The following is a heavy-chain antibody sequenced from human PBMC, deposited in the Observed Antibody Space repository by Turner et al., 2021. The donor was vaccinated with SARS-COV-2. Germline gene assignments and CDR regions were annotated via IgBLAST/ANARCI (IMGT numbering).Heavy chain of an antibody. CDR2: IHYSGST. Sequence: QVQLQESGPGLVKPSETLSLTCTVSGGSISSYYWSWIRQPPGKGLEWIGYIHYSGSTNYNPSLKSRVTISVDTSKNQFSLKLSSVTAADTAVYYCARHGFSGWDGGGMDVWGKGTTVTVSS. V-gene: IGHV4-59*08. J-gene: IGHJ6*04. D-gene: IGHD6-19*01. CDR1: GGSISSYY. CDR3: ARHGFSGWDGGGMDV.